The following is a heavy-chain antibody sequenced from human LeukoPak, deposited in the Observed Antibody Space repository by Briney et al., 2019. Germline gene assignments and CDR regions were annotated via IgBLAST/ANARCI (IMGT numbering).Heavy chain of an antibody. J-gene: IGHJ4*02. CDR3: VPLTDGSVDQ. CDR2: IYTSGSP. D-gene: IGHD3-10*01. CDR1: TFTVSTNY. Sequence: PGGSLRLSCAASTFTVSTNYMTWVRQAPGKGLEWVSMIYTSGSPYYADSVKGRFTISRDNSKNTLNLQMNSLRVEDTAVYYCVPLTDGSVDQWGQGTLVTVSS. V-gene: IGHV3-66*01.